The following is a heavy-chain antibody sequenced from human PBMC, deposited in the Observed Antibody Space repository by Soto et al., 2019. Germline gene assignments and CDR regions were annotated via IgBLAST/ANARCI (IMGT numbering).Heavy chain of an antibody. Sequence: GSVRLSCAASGLIFANYAMSWVRQAPGKGLEWVSHISGGGGSTYYADFVKGRVTISRDNSKNTLYLQMHSLKAQDPAVSFSAKEPPRYSSSPLDYPAQATLVTVSS. J-gene: IGHJ4*02. CDR2: ISGGGGST. CDR3: AKEPPRYSSSPLDY. CDR1: GLIFANYA. V-gene: IGHV3-23*01. D-gene: IGHD6-6*01.